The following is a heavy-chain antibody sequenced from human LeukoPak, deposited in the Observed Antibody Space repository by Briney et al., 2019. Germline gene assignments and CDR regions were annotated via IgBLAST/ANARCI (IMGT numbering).Heavy chain of an antibody. CDR3: ARVSSWNTYNWFDP. CDR1: GGSISSYY. Sequence: PSETLSLTCTGSGGSISSYYWSWIRQPPGKGLVWIRYIYYSGSTNYNPSLKSRVTISVDTSKNQFSLKLSSVTAADTAVYYCARVSSWNTYNWFDPWGQGTLVTVSS. V-gene: IGHV4-59*01. CDR2: IYYSGST. J-gene: IGHJ5*02. D-gene: IGHD6-13*01.